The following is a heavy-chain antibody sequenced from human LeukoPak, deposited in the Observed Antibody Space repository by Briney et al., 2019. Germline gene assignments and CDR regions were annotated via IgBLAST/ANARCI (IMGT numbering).Heavy chain of an antibody. CDR2: IKQDGTDK. V-gene: IGHV3-7*01. D-gene: IGHD3-22*01. J-gene: IGHJ4*02. CDR3: AREKLDTRGYVDY. Sequence: GSLELSCGGSGFPLWSHWIKLVRQASRKGLDRVANIKQDGTDKYYVDSVKGRLTISRDNAKNLLYLQMNSLRAEDTAVYYCAREKLDTRGYVDYWGQGTLVTVSS. CDR1: GFPLWSHW.